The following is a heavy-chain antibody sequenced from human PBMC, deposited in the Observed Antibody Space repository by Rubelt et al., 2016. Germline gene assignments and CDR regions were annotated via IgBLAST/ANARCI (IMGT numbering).Heavy chain of an antibody. CDR1: GGSFSGYY. CDR3: ARAGMEGPQGGVVQDFDY. J-gene: IGHJ4*02. V-gene: IGHV4-34*01. D-gene: IGHD1-1*01. Sequence: QVQLQQWGAGLLKPSETLSLTCAVYGGSFSGYYWSWIRQPPGKGLEWIGEINHSGSTNYNPSLKSRCTISVDTSKNQFSLKLSSVTAADTAVDYCARAGMEGPQGGVVQDFDYWGQGTLVTVSS. CDR2: INHSGST.